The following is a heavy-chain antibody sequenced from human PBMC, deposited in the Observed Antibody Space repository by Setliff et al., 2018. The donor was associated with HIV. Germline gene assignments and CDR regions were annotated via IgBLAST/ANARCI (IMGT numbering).Heavy chain of an antibody. V-gene: IGHV3-23*01. CDR1: GFTFSNYA. D-gene: IGHD4-4*01. J-gene: IGHJ4*02. CDR2: ISGTGDGT. CDR3: ARVWSNSPLLDY. Sequence: GGSLRLSCATSGFTFSNYAMSWVRQAPGKGLEWVSSISGTGDGTYYADSVRGRFTISRDNSKNTLYLQMNTLRAGDTALYFCARVWSNSPLLDYWGPGTLVTVSS.